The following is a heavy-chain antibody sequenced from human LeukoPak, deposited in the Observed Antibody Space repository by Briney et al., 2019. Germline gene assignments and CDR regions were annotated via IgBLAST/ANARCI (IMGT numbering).Heavy chain of an antibody. V-gene: IGHV4-30-2*01. CDR3: ARGFYGAGSHFDY. Sequence: SETLSLTCAVSGGSISSGDFPWSWIRQPPGKGLEWIGYIFHTGHTSYNPSLKSRVTISVDMSRNHLFLRLTSVTAADTAVYYCARGFYGAGSHFDYWGQGTLVTVSS. J-gene: IGHJ4*02. CDR1: GGSISSGDFP. D-gene: IGHD3-10*01. CDR2: IFHTGHT.